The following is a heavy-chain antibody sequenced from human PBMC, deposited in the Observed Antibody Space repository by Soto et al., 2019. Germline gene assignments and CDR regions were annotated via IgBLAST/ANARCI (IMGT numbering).Heavy chain of an antibody. CDR2: ISSSSGNI. Sequence: QMQLVESGGGLVKPGGSLRLSCAASGFTFSDYYMSWTRQAPGKGLEWVSYISSSSGNIRYADSVKGRFTISRDNAKNSLYLQMNSLRAEDTAVYFCATHYSNYGPVDPWGQGTLVTVSS. V-gene: IGHV3-11*06. CDR3: ATHYSNYGPVDP. D-gene: IGHD4-4*01. J-gene: IGHJ5*02. CDR1: GFTFSDYY.